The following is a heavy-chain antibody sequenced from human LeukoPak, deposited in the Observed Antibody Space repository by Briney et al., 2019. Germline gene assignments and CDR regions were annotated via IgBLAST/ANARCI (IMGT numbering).Heavy chain of an antibody. Sequence: ASVKVSCKASGGTFSSYAISWVRQAPGQGLEWMGWINTNTGNPTYAQGFTGRFVFSLDTSVSTAYLQISSLKAEDTAVYYCARESCSSTSCYAFYWGQGTLVTVSS. CDR1: GGTFSSYA. CDR2: INTNTGNP. CDR3: ARESCSSTSCYAFY. D-gene: IGHD2-2*01. V-gene: IGHV7-4-1*02. J-gene: IGHJ4*02.